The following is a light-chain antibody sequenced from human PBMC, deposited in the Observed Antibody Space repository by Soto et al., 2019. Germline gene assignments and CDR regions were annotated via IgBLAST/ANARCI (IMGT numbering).Light chain of an antibody. Sequence: EIVLTQSPVTLSVSPGERVTLYCRASQRLSSNLAWYQQRPGQAPRLLIYGASIRATDIPARFIGSGSGTEFTLTISSLQSEDFAVYYCQQYINWPRTFGQGTKGDIK. CDR2: GAS. V-gene: IGKV3-15*01. CDR3: QQYINWPRT. CDR1: QRLSSN. J-gene: IGKJ1*01.